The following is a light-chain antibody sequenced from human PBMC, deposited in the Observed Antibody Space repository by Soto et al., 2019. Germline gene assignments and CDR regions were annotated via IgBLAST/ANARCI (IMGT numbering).Light chain of an antibody. J-gene: IGLJ1*01. CDR2: DVT. CDR3: TSYTSTSTYV. CDR1: SSDVGGYNS. Sequence: QSALTQPASVSGSPGQSITISCTGTSSDVGGYNSVSWYQHHPGKAPKLMIYDVTNRPSGISDRFSGSKSGNTASLTISGLLAEDEADYYCTSYTSTSTYVFGTGTKVTV. V-gene: IGLV2-14*01.